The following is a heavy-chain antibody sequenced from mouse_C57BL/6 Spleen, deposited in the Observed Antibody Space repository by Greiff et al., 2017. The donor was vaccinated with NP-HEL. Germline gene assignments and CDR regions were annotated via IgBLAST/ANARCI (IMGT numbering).Heavy chain of an antibody. CDR2: IYPGSGRT. J-gene: IGHJ2*01. V-gene: IGHV1-55*01. CDR1: GYTFTSYW. CDR3: ALLLDY. Sequence: QVQLQQPGAELVKPGASVKMSCKASGYTFTSYWITWVKQRPGQGLEWIGDIYPGSGRTNYNEKLKSNATLTVDKSSSTAYLQLSSLTSEDSAVYYCALLLDYWGQGTTLTVSS.